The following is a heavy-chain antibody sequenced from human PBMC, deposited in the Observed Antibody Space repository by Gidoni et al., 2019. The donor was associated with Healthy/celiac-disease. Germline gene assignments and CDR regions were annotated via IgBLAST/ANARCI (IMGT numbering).Heavy chain of an antibody. CDR1: GFTFSAYY. CDR3: ARVKAEPYYFDY. V-gene: IGHV3-11*06. J-gene: IGHJ4*02. CDR2: ISSSSSYT. Sequence: QVQLVESGGGLVKPGGSLRLSCAASGFTFSAYYMSWIRQAPGKGLGWVSYISSSSSYTNYADSVKGRFTISRDNAKNSLYLQMNSLRAEDTAVYYCARVKAEPYYFDYWGQGTLVTVSS.